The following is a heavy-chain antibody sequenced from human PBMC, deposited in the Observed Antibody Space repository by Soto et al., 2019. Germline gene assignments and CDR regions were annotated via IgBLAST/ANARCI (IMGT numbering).Heavy chain of an antibody. CDR3: VHHGGVPYYHDF. Sequence: SETLSLTCAVSGGSLSSSSWWSWVRQPPGKTLEWLGEIFYSGSTKYNPSLNSRVTISADQSKNDFSLRLSSVTAADTAVYYCVHHGGVPYYHDFWGQGMLVTV. J-gene: IGHJ4*02. V-gene: IGHV4-4*02. CDR1: GGSLSSSSW. D-gene: IGHD2-8*01. CDR2: IFYSGST.